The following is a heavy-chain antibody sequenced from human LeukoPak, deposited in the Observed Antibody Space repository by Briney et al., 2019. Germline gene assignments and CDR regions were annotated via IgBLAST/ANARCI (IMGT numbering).Heavy chain of an antibody. V-gene: IGHV3-30-3*01. CDR1: GFTFSSYA. CDR2: ISYDGSNK. D-gene: IGHD2-21*01. CDR3: AKGKVNHDGALDA. J-gene: IGHJ3*01. Sequence: PGRSLRLSCAASGFTFSSYAMHWVRQAPGKGLEWVAVISYDGSNKYYADSVKGRFTISRDNSKKTLYLQMNSLRAEDTAVYYCAKGKVNHDGALDARGQGTLVTVSS.